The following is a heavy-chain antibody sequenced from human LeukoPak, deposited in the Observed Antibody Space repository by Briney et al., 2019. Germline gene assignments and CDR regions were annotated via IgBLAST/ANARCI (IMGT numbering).Heavy chain of an antibody. CDR3: ARGVRYYGSGSFHFDY. V-gene: IGHV4-30-4*01. Sequence: SQALSLTCTVSGGSISSGDYYWSWMRQPPGKGLEWIGYIYYSGSTYYNPSLQSRVTISVDTSKNQFSLKLSSVTAADTAVYYCARGVRYYGSGSFHFDYWGQGTLVTVSS. CDR1: GGSISSGDYY. J-gene: IGHJ4*02. CDR2: IYYSGST. D-gene: IGHD3-10*01.